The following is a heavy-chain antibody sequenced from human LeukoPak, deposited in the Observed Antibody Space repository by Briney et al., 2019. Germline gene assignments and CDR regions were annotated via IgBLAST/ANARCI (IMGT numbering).Heavy chain of an antibody. CDR3: ARSTMVQGSNYYYMDV. CDR2: MYYSGST. V-gene: IGHV4-39*07. Sequence: SETLSLTCSVSGGSISSGSYYWGWIRQPPGKGLEWIGSMYYSGSTYYNPSVKRRFTITVDTSKNQFSLKLSSVTAADTAVYYCARSTMVQGSNYYYMDVWGKGTTVTVSS. J-gene: IGHJ6*03. D-gene: IGHD3-10*01. CDR1: GGSISSGSYY.